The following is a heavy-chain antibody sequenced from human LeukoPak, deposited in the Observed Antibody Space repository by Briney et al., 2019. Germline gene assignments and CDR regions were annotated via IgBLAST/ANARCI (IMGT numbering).Heavy chain of an antibody. Sequence: SETLSLTCDVYGASFTGYYWSWIRQSPGKGLEWIGEMNQRGSMNYNPSLKSRVTISVDRSKSQFSLKLSSVTAADTAVYYCARELELRYWGQGTLVTASS. CDR2: MNQRGSM. J-gene: IGHJ4*02. D-gene: IGHD1-7*01. CDR3: ARELELRY. V-gene: IGHV4-34*01. CDR1: GASFTGYY.